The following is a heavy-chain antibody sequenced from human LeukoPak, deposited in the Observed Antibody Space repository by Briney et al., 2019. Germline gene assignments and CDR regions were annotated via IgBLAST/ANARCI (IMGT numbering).Heavy chain of an antibody. V-gene: IGHV3-30*04. J-gene: IGHJ6*02. Sequence: GSLRLSCAASGFTFSSYPMHWVRQAPGKGLEWVAVISYDGSNKYYADSVKGRFTISRDNAKNTLYLQMNSLRAEDTAVYYCAREGVWRQQLVDYYYGMDVWGQGTTVTVSS. CDR1: GFTFSSYP. D-gene: IGHD6-13*01. CDR2: ISYDGSNK. CDR3: AREGVWRQQLVDYYYGMDV.